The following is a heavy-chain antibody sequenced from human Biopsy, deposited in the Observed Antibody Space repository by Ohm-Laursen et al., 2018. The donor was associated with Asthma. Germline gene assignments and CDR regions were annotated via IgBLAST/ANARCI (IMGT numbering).Heavy chain of an antibody. D-gene: IGHD3-16*01. CDR3: ARRGGVRRYFDY. CDR2: IYYIGST. V-gene: IGHV4-30-4*02. J-gene: IGHJ4*02. Sequence: SDTLSLTCTVSGGSISSGAYYWSWVRQPPGKGLEWIGYIYYIGSTYYNPSLKSRVAISLDTSKNQFSLKLSSVTAADMAVYFCARRGGVRRYFDYWGQGTLVTVSS. CDR1: GGSISSGAYY.